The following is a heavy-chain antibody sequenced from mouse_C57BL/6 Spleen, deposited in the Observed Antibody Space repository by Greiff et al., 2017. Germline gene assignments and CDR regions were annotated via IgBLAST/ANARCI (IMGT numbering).Heavy chain of an antibody. CDR2: IYPYNGVS. CDR1: GYSFTGYY. Sequence: VHVKQSGPELVKPGASVKISCKASGYSFTGYYMHWVKQSHGNILDWIGYIYPYNGVSSSNQKFKGKATLTVDKSSSTAYMELRSLTSGDSAVYYCASTVVAAGAMDYWGQGTSVTVSS. J-gene: IGHJ4*01. D-gene: IGHD1-1*01. CDR3: ASTVVAAGAMDY. V-gene: IGHV1-31*01.